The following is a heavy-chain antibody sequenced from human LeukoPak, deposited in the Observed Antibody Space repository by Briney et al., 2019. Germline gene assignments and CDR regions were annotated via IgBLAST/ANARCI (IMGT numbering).Heavy chain of an antibody. CDR2: IDPSGDST. CDR1: GYTFTSCY. V-gene: IGHV1-46*01. CDR3: ARGSRDAYNYVLDY. D-gene: IGHD5-24*01. Sequence: ASVKVSCKASGYTFTSCYMHWVRQAPGQGPEWMGIIDPSGDSTSYAQNFQGRVAMTRDTSTSTVYMELSSLRSEDTAVYSCARGSRDAYNYVLDYWGQGTLVTVSS. J-gene: IGHJ4*02.